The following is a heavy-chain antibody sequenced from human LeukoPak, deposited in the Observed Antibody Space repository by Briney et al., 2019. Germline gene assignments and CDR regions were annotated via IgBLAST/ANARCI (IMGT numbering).Heavy chain of an antibody. J-gene: IGHJ6*02. CDR3: ARDQTAGTTKSYYYYGMDV. V-gene: IGHV3-33*01. CDR2: IWYDGSNK. D-gene: IGHD6-13*01. Sequence: GGSLRLSCAASGFTFSSYGMHWVRQAPGKGLEWVAVIWYDGSNKYYADSVKGRFTISRDNSKNTLYLQMNSLRAEDTAVYYCARDQTAGTTKSYYYYGMDVWGQGTLVTVSS. CDR1: GFTFSSYG.